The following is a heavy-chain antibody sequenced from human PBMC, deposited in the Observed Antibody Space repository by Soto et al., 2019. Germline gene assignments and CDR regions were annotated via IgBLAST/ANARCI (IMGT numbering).Heavy chain of an antibody. CDR2: INAGNGNT. Sequence: QVQLVQSGAEVKKPGASVKVSCKASGYTFTIDAMHWVRQAPGQRLEWMGWINAGNGNTKYSQKFQGRVTITRDTSASTAYMELSSLRSEDTAVYYCAREEYSSGWGDWGQGTLVTVSS. V-gene: IGHV1-3*01. D-gene: IGHD6-19*01. CDR3: AREEYSSGWGD. J-gene: IGHJ4*02. CDR1: GYTFTIDA.